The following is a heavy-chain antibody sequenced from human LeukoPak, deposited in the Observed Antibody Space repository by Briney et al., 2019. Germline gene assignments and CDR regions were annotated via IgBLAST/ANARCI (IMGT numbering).Heavy chain of an antibody. CDR3: ARTLYYYDSSGYYNTGDDAFDI. V-gene: IGHV2-70*04. CDR1: GFSLSTSGMR. Sequence: ESGPTLVNPTQTLTLTSTFSGFSLSTSGMRVSWIRQPPGKALEWLARINWDDDKFYSTSLKTRLTISKDTAKNQVVLTMTNMDPVDTATYYCARTLYYYDSSGYYNTGDDAFDIWGQGTMVTVSS. D-gene: IGHD3-22*01. J-gene: IGHJ3*02. CDR2: INWDDDK.